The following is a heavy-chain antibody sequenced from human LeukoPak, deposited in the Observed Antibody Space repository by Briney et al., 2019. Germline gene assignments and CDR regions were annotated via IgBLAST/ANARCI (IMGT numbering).Heavy chain of an antibody. CDR2: KYARGSS. V-gene: IGHV4-4*07. J-gene: IGHJ4*02. CDR3: ARGPRYDYVWGSYRAWGDY. Sequence: SETLSLTCTVSGGSISNYYWSWIRQPAGKGLEWIGRKYARGSSNYNPPVQSRVTMSVDTSKNQFSLKLRSVTAADTAVYYCARGPRYDYVWGSYRAWGDYWGQGTLVTVSS. CDR1: GGSISNYY. D-gene: IGHD3-16*02.